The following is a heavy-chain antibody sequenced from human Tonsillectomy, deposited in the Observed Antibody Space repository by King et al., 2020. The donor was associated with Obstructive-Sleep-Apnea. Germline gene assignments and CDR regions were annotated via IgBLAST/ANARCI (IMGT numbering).Heavy chain of an antibody. CDR3: VRGPTMSRGLSILGYYGMDV. CDR1: GYTFSNYD. J-gene: IGHJ6*02. Sequence: QVQLVQSGAEVKKPGASVKVSCKASGYTFSNYDVNWVRQATGQGLEYVGWMNPNSGNTGLAQRFQGRVTMTRDTSISTAYLELSSLTSEDTAVYYCVRGPTMSRGLSILGYYGMDVWGQGTTVTVSS. D-gene: IGHD3-10*01. CDR2: MNPNSGNT. V-gene: IGHV1-8*01.